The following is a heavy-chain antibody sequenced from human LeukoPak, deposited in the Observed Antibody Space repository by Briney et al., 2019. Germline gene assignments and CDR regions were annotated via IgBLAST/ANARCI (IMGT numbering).Heavy chain of an antibody. CDR2: IYYSGST. Sequence: SETLSFTCTVSGGSISSSSYYWGWIRQPPGKGLEWIGSIYYSGSTYYNPSLKSRVTISVDTSKNQFSLKLSSVTAADTAVYYCARDGTYYYDSSGYYFDYWGQGTLVTVSS. D-gene: IGHD3-22*01. J-gene: IGHJ4*02. V-gene: IGHV4-39*07. CDR3: ARDGTYYYDSSGYYFDY. CDR1: GGSISSSSYY.